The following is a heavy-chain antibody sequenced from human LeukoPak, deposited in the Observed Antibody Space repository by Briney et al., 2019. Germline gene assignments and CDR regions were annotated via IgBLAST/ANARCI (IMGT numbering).Heavy chain of an antibody. CDR1: GFTFSSYW. CDR3: ARENDCSGGSCYPFYFDY. Sequence: GGSLRLSCAASGFTFSSYWMSWVRQAPGKGLEWVANIKQDGSEKYYVDSVKGRFTISRDNAKNSLYLQMNSLRAEDTAVYYCARENDCSGGSCYPFYFDYWGQGTLVTVSS. J-gene: IGHJ4*02. CDR2: IKQDGSEK. V-gene: IGHV3-7*01. D-gene: IGHD2-15*01.